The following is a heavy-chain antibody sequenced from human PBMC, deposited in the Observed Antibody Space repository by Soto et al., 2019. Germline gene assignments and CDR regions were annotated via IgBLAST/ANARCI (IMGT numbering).Heavy chain of an antibody. CDR3: ARLVSRAVALFDY. J-gene: IGHJ4*02. CDR1: GGSISSGGYS. CDR2: MYHSGST. D-gene: IGHD6-19*01. V-gene: IGHV4-30-2*03. Sequence: SETLSLTCAVSGGSISSGGYSWSWIRQPPGKGLEWIGYMYHSGSTYYNPSLKSRVTISVDTSKNQFSLKLSSVTAADTAVYYCARLVSRAVALFDYWGQGTLVTSPQ.